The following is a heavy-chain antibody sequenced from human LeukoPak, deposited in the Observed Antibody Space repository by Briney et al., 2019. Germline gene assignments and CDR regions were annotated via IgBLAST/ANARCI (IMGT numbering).Heavy chain of an antibody. Sequence: PSETLSLTCTVSGDSISNYYWSWIRQPPGKGLEWIGFIYYSGSTNYNPSLRSRVTISVDTSKNQFSLKLSSVTAADTAVYYCARVYCSGGSCYLDYWGQGTLATVSS. V-gene: IGHV4-59*08. J-gene: IGHJ4*02. D-gene: IGHD2-15*01. CDR1: GDSISNYY. CDR3: ARVYCSGGSCYLDY. CDR2: IYYSGST.